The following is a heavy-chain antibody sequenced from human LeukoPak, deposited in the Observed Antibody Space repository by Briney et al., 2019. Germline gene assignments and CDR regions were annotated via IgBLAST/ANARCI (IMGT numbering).Heavy chain of an antibody. CDR1: GFTFSSYS. CDR2: ISSSSRYI. CDR3: ATVLHYYYDSSGYNPWVIRPFDI. J-gene: IGHJ3*02. V-gene: IGHV3-21*01. D-gene: IGHD3-22*01. Sequence: KPGGPLRLSCAASGFTFSSYSMNWVRQAPGKGLEWVSSISSSSRYIYYEDSVKGRFTISRDNSKNSLYLQMNSLRAEDTAVYYCATVLHYYYDSSGYNPWVIRPFDIWGQGTMVTVSS.